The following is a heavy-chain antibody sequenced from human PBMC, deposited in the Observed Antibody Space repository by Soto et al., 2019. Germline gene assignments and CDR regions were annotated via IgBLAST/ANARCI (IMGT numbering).Heavy chain of an antibody. V-gene: IGHV4-59*08. CDR1: GGSISSYY. J-gene: IGHJ4*02. Sequence: SETLSLTCTVSGGSISSYYWSWIRQPPGKGLEWIGYIYYSGSTNYNPSLKSRVTISVDTSKNQFSLKLSSVTAADTAVYYCAGGSGSYSYYFDYWGQGTLVTVSS. D-gene: IGHD3-10*01. CDR3: AGGSGSYSYYFDY. CDR2: IYYSGST.